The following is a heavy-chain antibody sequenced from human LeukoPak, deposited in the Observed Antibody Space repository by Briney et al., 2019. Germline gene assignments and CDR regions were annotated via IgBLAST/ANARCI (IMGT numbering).Heavy chain of an antibody. Sequence: PGGSLRLSCAASGFTFSSYAMSWVRQAPGKGLEWVSDICGSGGSTYYADSVKGRFTISRDNSKNTLYLQMNSLRAEDTAVYYCANRFSLYQLLLYDYWGQGTLVTVSS. J-gene: IGHJ4*02. CDR3: ANRFSLYQLLLYDY. V-gene: IGHV3-23*01. D-gene: IGHD2-2*01. CDR2: ICGSGGST. CDR1: GFTFSSYA.